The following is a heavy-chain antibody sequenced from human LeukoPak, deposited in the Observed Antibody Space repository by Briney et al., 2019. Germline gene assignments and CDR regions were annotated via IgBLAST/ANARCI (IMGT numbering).Heavy chain of an antibody. J-gene: IGHJ4*02. Sequence: PGGSLRLSCAASGFTFSSYAMSWVRQAPGKGLEWVSAISGSGGSTYYADSVKGRFTISRDNSKNTLYLQMNSLRAEDTAVYYFAKRGDSSSWDGNLYYWGQGTLVTVSS. V-gene: IGHV3-23*01. CDR2: ISGSGGST. CDR1: GFTFSSYA. D-gene: IGHD6-13*01. CDR3: AKRGDSSSWDGNLYY.